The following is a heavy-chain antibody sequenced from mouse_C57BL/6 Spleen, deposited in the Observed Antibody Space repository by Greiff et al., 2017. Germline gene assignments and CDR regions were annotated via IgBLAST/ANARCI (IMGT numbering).Heavy chain of an antibody. CDR1: GYTFTSYW. CDR3: ARRWDSMDY. D-gene: IGHD4-1*01. J-gene: IGHJ4*01. Sequence: VQLQQPGAELVMPGASVKLSCKASGYTFTSYWMHWVKQRPGQGLEWIGEIDPSDSYTNYNQKFKGKSTLTVDKSSSTAYMQLSSLTSEDSAVYYCARRWDSMDYWGQGTSATVSS. V-gene: IGHV1-69*01. CDR2: IDPSDSYT.